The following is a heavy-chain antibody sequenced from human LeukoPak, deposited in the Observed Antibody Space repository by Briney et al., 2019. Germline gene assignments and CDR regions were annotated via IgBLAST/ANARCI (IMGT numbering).Heavy chain of an antibody. V-gene: IGHV3-64*04. CDR3: AKCSATCYANAFDI. D-gene: IGHD2-2*01. CDR2: ISRNGGST. CDR1: GFTFNSYP. Sequence: GGSLRLSCSASGFTFNSYPVHWVRQAPGKGLEYVSGISRNGGSTYYADSVKGRFTISRDNSKTTLYLQMSSLRVEDTAVYYCAKCSATCYANAFDIWGQGTMVTVSS. J-gene: IGHJ3*02.